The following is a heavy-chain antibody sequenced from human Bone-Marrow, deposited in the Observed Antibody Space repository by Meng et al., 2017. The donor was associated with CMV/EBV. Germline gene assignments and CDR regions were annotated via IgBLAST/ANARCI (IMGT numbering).Heavy chain of an antibody. V-gene: IGHV3-23*01. D-gene: IGHD3-3*01. CDR3: AKDGTYYDFWSGYTYYYYYYGMDV. CDR1: GFTFSSYA. Sequence: SCAASGFTFSSYAMSWVRQAPGKGLEWVSAISGSGGSTYYADSVKGRFTISRDNSKNTLYLQMNSLRAEDTAVYYCAKDGTYYDFWSGYTYYYYYYGMDVWGQGTTVTVSS. CDR2: ISGSGGST. J-gene: IGHJ6*02.